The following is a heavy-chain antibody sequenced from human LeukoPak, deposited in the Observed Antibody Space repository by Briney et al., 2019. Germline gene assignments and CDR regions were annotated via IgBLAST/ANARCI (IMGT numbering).Heavy chain of an antibody. CDR1: GFNFSRYS. CDR2: IGSTLSTI. CDR3: ARDGGRWYVGY. V-gene: IGHV3-48*02. Sequence: PGGSLRLSCAASGFNFSRYSMNWVRQAPGQGLAWVSYIGSTLSTIYYLDSVKGRFTISRDNAKISLFLQMNSLRDGDTAVYYCARDGGRWYVGYWGQGTLVTVSS. J-gene: IGHJ4*02. D-gene: IGHD6-13*01.